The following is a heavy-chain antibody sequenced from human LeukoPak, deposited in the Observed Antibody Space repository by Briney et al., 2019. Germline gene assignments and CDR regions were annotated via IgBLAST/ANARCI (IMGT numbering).Heavy chain of an antibody. V-gene: IGHV3-30-3*01. J-gene: IGHJ6*02. CDR2: ISYDGSNK. D-gene: IGHD2-8*01. Sequence: GRSLRLSCAASGFTFSSYAMHWVRQAPGKGLGWVAVISYDGSNKYYADSVKGRFTISRDNSKNTLYLQMNSLRAEDTAVYYCARESGYCTNGVCLDYGMDVWGQGTTVTVSS. CDR1: GFTFSSYA. CDR3: ARESGYCTNGVCLDYGMDV.